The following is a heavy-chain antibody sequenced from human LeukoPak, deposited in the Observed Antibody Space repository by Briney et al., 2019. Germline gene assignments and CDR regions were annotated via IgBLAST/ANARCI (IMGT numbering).Heavy chain of an antibody. CDR1: GYTFSGYY. J-gene: IGHJ4*02. CDR3: ARGNCGGDCYNFDY. V-gene: IGHV1-2*02. CDR2: INPNSGGT. Sequence: ASVKVSCKASGYTFSGYYIHWVRQAPGQRLEWMGWINPNSGGTSYAQKFQGRVTMTRDMSTSTVYMELSSLRSEDTAVYYCARGNCGGDCYNFDYWGQGTLVTVSS. D-gene: IGHD2-21*02.